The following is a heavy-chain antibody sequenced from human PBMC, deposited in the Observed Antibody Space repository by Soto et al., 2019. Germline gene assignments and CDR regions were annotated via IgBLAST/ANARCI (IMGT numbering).Heavy chain of an antibody. J-gene: IGHJ3*02. CDR2: INPSGGST. D-gene: IGHD5-12*01. CDR3: ARARDGYNWGDAFDI. CDR1: GYTFTSYY. Sequence: ASVKVSCKASGYTFTSYYMHWLRQAPGQGLEWMGIINPSGGSTSYAQKFQGRVTMTRDTSTSTVYMELSSLRSEDTAVYYCARARDGYNWGDAFDIWGQGTMVTVSS. V-gene: IGHV1-46*01.